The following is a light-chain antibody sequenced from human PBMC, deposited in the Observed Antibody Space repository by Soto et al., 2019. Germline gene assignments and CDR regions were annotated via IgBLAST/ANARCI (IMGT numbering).Light chain of an antibody. CDR2: DDS. J-gene: IGLJ1*01. CDR1: NIGSQS. CDR3: QVCHSSNDHCV. Sequence: SYELTQPPSVSVAPGQTARITCGGDNIGSQSVHWYQQRPNQAPVLVVYDDSDRPSGIPERFSGSSSGNTATLTISRVEAGDEADFYCQVCHSSNDHCVFGSGTKVTVL. V-gene: IGLV3-21*02.